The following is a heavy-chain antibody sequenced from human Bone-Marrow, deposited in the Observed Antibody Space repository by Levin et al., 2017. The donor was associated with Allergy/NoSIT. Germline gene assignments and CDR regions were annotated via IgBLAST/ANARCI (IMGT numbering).Heavy chain of an antibody. V-gene: IGHV4-59*01. J-gene: IGHJ2*01. CDR3: ARSLSTFYDMLSANRNWYFDL. CDR1: SGSITNYF. Sequence: PSETLSLTCTASSGSITNYFWSWIRQTPGKGLEWIGYIYSTGSTNYNPSLKTRVTISVDSSKNQVSLRLPSVTAADTAVYYCARSLSTFYDMLSANRNWYFDLWGRGTLVTVSS. D-gene: IGHD3-9*01. CDR2: IYSTGST.